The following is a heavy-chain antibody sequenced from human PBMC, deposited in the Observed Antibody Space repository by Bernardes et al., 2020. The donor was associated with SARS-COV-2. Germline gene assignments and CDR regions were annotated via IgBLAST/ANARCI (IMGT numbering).Heavy chain of an antibody. V-gene: IGHV1-18*01. Sequence: ASVKVSCKTSGYIFSDFGIGWVRQAPGQGLEWMGWINPYKGNTDYPQKFQGRLTLTTDTSTTTAYMELRSLSSDDTAVYFCARDRKVRGITNNWFDPWGQGTLVTVTT. CDR3: ARDRKVRGITNNWFDP. CDR2: INPYKGNT. D-gene: IGHD3-10*01. J-gene: IGHJ5*02. CDR1: GYIFSDFG.